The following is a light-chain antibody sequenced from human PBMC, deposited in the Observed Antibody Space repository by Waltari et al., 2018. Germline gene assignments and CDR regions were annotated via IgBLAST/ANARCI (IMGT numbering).Light chain of an antibody. CDR1: SSDVGGYNF. J-gene: IGLJ3*02. Sequence: QSALTQPRSVSGSPGQSVTIPCTGTSSDVGGYNFVSWYQQQPGKAPKLMIYGVTKRPSGVPDRFSGSRSGNTASLTISGLQADDEADYYCCSYAGTYTWVFGGGTRLTVL. CDR2: GVT. CDR3: CSYAGTYTWV. V-gene: IGLV2-11*01.